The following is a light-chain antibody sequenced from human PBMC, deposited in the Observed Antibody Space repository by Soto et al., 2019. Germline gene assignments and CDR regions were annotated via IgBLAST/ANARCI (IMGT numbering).Light chain of an antibody. Sequence: DVVMTQSPLFLPVTFGQPASISCRSSQSLVHSDGNTYLNWFHQRPGQSPRRLIYRVSNRDSGVPDRFSGRGSGTDFTLKISRVEAQDVGIYYCMQGTYLRTFGQGTKVEIK. CDR1: QSLVHSDGNTY. CDR3: MQGTYLRT. J-gene: IGKJ1*01. V-gene: IGKV2-30*02. CDR2: RVS.